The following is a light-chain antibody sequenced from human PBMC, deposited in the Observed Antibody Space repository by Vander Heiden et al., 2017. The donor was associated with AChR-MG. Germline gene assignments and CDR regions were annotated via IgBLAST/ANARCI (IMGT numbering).Light chain of an antibody. CDR2: GKN. J-gene: IGLJ2*01. CDR3: NSRDSSGNHL. Sequence: SSELTQDPAVSVALGQTVRITCQGDSLRSYYASWYQQKPGQAPGLVIYGKNNRPSGIPDRFSGSSPGNTASLTITGAQAEDEADYYCNSRDSSGNHLVGGGTKLTVL. CDR1: SLRSYY. V-gene: IGLV3-19*01.